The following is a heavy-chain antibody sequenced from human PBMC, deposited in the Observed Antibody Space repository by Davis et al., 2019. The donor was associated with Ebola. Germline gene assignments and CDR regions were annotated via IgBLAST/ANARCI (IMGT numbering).Heavy chain of an antibody. CDR1: GFTFSSYG. Sequence: GGSLRLSCAASGFTFSSYGMHWVRQAPGKGLEGVAVIWYDGSNKYYADSVKGRFTISRDNSKNTLYLQRNSLRAEDTAVYYCARDTNIVVVMDAFDIWGQGTMVTVSS. D-gene: IGHD2-21*01. CDR2: IWYDGSNK. J-gene: IGHJ3*02. CDR3: ARDTNIVVVMDAFDI. V-gene: IGHV3-33*01.